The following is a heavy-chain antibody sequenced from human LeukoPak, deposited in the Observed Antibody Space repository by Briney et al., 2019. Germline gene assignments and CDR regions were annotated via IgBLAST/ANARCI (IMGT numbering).Heavy chain of an antibody. CDR1: GGSISSYY. CDR3: ATDTSSGWYGWFDP. CDR2: IYTSGST. D-gene: IGHD6-19*01. V-gene: IGHV4-4*08. J-gene: IGHJ5*02. Sequence: SETLSLTCTVSGGSISSYYWSWIRQPPGKGLEWIGYIYTSGSTNYNPSLKSRVTMSVDTSKNQFSLKLSSVTAADTAVYYCATDTSSGWYGWFDPWGQGTLVTVSS.